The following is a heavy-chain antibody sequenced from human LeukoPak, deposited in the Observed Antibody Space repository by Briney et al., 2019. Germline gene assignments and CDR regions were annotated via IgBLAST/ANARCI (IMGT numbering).Heavy chain of an antibody. V-gene: IGHV4-4*02. D-gene: IGHD6-6*01. CDR1: GGSIISSYW. CDR2: IYHSGST. CDR3: ARASSIAANDY. Sequence: SGTLSLTCAVSGGSIISSYWWNWVRQPPGKGLEWIGEIYHSGSTNYNPSLKSRVTISVDTSKNQFSLKLSSVTAADTAVYYCARASSIAANDYWGQGTLVTVSS. J-gene: IGHJ4*02.